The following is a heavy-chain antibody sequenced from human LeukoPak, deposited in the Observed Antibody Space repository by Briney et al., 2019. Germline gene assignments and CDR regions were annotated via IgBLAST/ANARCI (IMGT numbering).Heavy chain of an antibody. D-gene: IGHD2-8*01. J-gene: IGHJ4*02. V-gene: IGHV4-34*01. CDR3: ARGPYCTNGVCYKGFDY. Sequence: PSETLSLTCAVYGGSFSGYYWSWIRQPPGKGLEWIGEINHSGSTNYNSSLKSRVTISVDTSKNQFSLKLSSVTAADTAVYYCARGPYCTNGVCYKGFDYWGQGTLVTVSS. CDR1: GGSFSGYY. CDR2: INHSGST.